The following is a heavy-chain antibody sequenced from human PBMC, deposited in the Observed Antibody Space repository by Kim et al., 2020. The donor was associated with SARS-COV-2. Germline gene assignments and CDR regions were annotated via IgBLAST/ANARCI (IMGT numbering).Heavy chain of an antibody. Sequence: AQKFQGRVTMTRDTSISTAYMELSRLRSDDTAVYYCARVDDYDDYDAFDIWGQGTMVTVSS. D-gene: IGHD4-17*01. J-gene: IGHJ3*02. V-gene: IGHV1-2*02. CDR3: ARVDDYDDYDAFDI.